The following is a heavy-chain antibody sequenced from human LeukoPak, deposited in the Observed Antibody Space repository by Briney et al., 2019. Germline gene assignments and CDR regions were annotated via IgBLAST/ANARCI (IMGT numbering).Heavy chain of an antibody. CDR3: ARDFFGRAAGTGNWFDP. J-gene: IGHJ5*02. CDR1: GYSITSGYY. CDR2: VYHDGST. D-gene: IGHD6-13*01. V-gene: IGHV4-38-2*02. Sequence: SETLSLTCSVSGYSITSGYYWGWIRQSPGKGLEWIGSVYHDGSTYYNPSLKSRVIVSVDTSKNEISLSLSPVTATDTAVYYCARDFFGRAAGTGNWFDPWGQGTLVTVSS.